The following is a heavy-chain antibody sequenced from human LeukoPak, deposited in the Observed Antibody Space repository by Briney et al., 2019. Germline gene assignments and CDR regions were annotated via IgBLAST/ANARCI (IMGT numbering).Heavy chain of an antibody. CDR3: AREHCSSTSCPNWFDP. CDR2: IKQDGSEK. D-gene: IGHD2-2*01. J-gene: IGHJ5*02. CDR1: GFTFSSYW. Sequence: PGGSLRLSCAASGFTFSSYWMSWVRQAPGKGLEWVANIKQDGSEKYYVDSVKGRFTISRDNAKNSLYLQMNSLRAEDTAVYYCAREHCSSTSCPNWFDPWGQGTLVTVSS. V-gene: IGHV3-7*01.